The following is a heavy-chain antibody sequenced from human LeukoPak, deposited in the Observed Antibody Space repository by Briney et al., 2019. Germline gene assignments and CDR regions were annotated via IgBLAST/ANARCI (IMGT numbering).Heavy chain of an antibody. J-gene: IGHJ5*02. CDR2: ISYSGST. CDR1: GGSISSYY. CDR3: ARDTIFHYYGSGRHFNWFDP. Sequence: TSSETLSLTCTVSGGSISSYYWIWIRQPPRKGLEWIGYISYSGSTNYNPSLKSRVTISVDTSKNQFSLRLRSVSAADTAVYFCARDTIFHYYGSGRHFNWFDPWGQGTLVTVSS. D-gene: IGHD3-10*01. V-gene: IGHV4-59*12.